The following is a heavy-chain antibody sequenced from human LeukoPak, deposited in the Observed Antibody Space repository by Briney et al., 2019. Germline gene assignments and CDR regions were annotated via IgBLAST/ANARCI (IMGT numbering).Heavy chain of an antibody. CDR2: IYHSGST. CDR3: ARYKQQLVGRTHFDY. V-gene: IGHV4-38-2*01. CDR1: GYSISSGYY. Sequence: PSETLSLTCAVSGYSISSGYYWGWIRQPPGKGLEWIGSIYHSGSTYYNPSLKSRVTISVDTSKNQFPLKLSSVTAADTAVYYCARYKQQLVGRTHFDYWGQGTLVTVSS. D-gene: IGHD6-13*01. J-gene: IGHJ4*02.